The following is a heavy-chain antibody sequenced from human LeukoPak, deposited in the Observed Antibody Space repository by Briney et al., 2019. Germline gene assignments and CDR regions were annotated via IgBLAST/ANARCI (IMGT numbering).Heavy chain of an antibody. CDR1: GGSISGYY. D-gene: IGHD3-22*01. J-gene: IGHJ4*02. V-gene: IGHV4-59*01. Sequence: SETLSLTCTVSGGSISGYYWSWIRQPPGKGLEWIGYIYYSGSTNYNPSLKSRVTISVDTSKNQFSLKLSSVTAADTAVYYCARGRARDSSGYPNYWGQGTLVTVSS. CDR3: ARGRARDSSGYPNY. CDR2: IYYSGST.